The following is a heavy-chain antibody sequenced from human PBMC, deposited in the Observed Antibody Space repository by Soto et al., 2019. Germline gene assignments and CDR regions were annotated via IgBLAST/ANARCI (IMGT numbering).Heavy chain of an antibody. Sequence: EVQLVESGGGLVKPGGSLRLSCAASGFTFSSYSMNWVRQAPGKGLEWVSSISSSSSYIYYADSVKGRFTISRDNAKNSLYLQMNSLRAEDTAVYYCARDKDRYYYMDVWGKGTTVTVSS. J-gene: IGHJ6*03. D-gene: IGHD2-15*01. CDR3: ARDKDRYYYMDV. CDR1: GFTFSSYS. CDR2: ISSSSSYI. V-gene: IGHV3-21*01.